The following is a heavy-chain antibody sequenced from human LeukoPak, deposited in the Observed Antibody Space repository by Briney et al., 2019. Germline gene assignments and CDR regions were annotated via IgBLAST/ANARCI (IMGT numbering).Heavy chain of an antibody. D-gene: IGHD3-9*01. CDR3: ARADILTGYFDY. Sequence: SETLSLTCAVSGGSISSGGYSWSWIRQPPGKGLEWIGYIYHSGSTYYNPSLKSRVTISVDRSKNQFSLKLSSVTAADTAVYYCARADILTGYFDYWGQGTLVTVSS. CDR1: GGSISSGGYS. CDR2: IYHSGST. J-gene: IGHJ4*02. V-gene: IGHV4-30-2*01.